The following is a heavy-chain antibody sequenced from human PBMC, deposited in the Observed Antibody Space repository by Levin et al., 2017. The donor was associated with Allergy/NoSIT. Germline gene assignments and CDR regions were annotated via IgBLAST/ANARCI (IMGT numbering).Heavy chain of an antibody. D-gene: IGHD6-19*01. V-gene: IGHV3-9*01. CDR1: GFTFDDYA. J-gene: IGHJ6*02. CDR2: ISWNSGSI. CDR3: AKDIRYSSGSPGARYYGMDV. Sequence: GGSLRLSCAASGFTFDDYAMHWVRQAPGKGLEWVSGISWNSGSIGYADSVKGRFTISRDNAKNSLYLQMNSLRAEDTALYYCAKDIRYSSGSPGARYYGMDVWGQGTTVTVSS.